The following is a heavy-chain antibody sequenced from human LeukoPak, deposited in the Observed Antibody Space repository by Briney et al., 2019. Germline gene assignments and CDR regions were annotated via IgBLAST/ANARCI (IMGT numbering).Heavy chain of an antibody. CDR2: INHNGNVN. J-gene: IGHJ6*02. CDR3: ARGRGLDV. CDR1: GFTFSSYW. Sequence: GGSLRLSCAASGFTFSSYWMNWARQAPGKGLEWVASINHNGNVNYYVDSVKGRFTISRDNAKNSLYLQMSSLRAEDTAVYFCARGRGLDVWGQGATVTVSS. V-gene: IGHV3-7*03.